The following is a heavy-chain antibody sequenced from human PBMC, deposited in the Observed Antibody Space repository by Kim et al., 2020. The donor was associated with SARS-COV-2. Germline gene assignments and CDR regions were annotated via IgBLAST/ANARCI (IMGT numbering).Heavy chain of an antibody. Sequence: SETLSLTCTVSGGSISSGAFYWSWIRQHPGKGLEWIAYIYKSGTTYFNPSLESRLAMSVDTSKNQFSLNLTSVTAADTAVYFCAREGSPTVTTGWFDVWG. J-gene: IGHJ5*01. D-gene: IGHD4-17*01. V-gene: IGHV4-31*03. CDR2: IYKSGTT. CDR3: AREGSPTVTTGWFDV. CDR1: GGSISSGAFY.